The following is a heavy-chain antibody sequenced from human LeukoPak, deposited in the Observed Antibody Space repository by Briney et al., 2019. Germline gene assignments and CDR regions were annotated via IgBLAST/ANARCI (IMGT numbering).Heavy chain of an antibody. CDR2: IYYSGST. CDR3: ARAPTDYYDSSGYRYYYYGMDV. D-gene: IGHD3-22*01. CDR1: GGSISSSSYY. J-gene: IGHJ6*02. Sequence: SETLSLTCTVSGGSISSSSYYWGWIRQPPGKGLEWIGYIYYSGSTNYNPSLKSRVTISVDTSKNQFSLKLSSVTAADTAVYYCARAPTDYYDSSGYRYYYYGMDVWGQGTTVTVSS. V-gene: IGHV4-61*05.